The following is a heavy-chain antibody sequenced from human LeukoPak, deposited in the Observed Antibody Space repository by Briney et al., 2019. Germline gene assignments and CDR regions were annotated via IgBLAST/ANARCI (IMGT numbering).Heavy chain of an antibody. Sequence: GGSLRLSCAASGFTVSSNYTSWVRQAPGKGLEWVSVIYSGGSTYYADSVKGRFTISRDNSKNTLYLQMNSLRAEDTAVYYCAGHSYSSSWFDYWGQGTLVTVSS. CDR2: IYSGGST. J-gene: IGHJ4*02. CDR3: AGHSYSSSWFDY. V-gene: IGHV3-66*04. D-gene: IGHD6-13*01. CDR1: GFTVSSNY.